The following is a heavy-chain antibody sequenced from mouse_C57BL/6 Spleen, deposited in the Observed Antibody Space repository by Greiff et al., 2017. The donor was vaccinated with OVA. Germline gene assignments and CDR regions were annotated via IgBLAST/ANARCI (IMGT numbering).Heavy chain of an antibody. J-gene: IGHJ2*01. CDR2: IDPANGNT. Sequence: VQLKQSVAELVRPGASVKLSCTASGFTITNTYMHWVKQRPEQGLEWIGRIDPANGNTKYAPKFQGKATITADTSSNTAYLQLSSLTSEDTAIYYCARWYYYGSSYRGFDYWGQGTTLTVSS. CDR3: ARWYYYGSSYRGFDY. D-gene: IGHD1-1*01. CDR1: GFTITNTY. V-gene: IGHV14-3*01.